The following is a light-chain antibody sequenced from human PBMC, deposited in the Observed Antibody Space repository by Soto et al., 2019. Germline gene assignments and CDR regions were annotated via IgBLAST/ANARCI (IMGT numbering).Light chain of an antibody. CDR2: DAS. CDR1: QTIDKW. V-gene: IGKV1-5*01. J-gene: IGKJ1*01. Sequence: DIQMTQSPSTLSASVGGRVSITCRASQTIDKWLAWYQQKPQKAPKLLIFDASTLESGVPSRFSGSGSGTEFTLTISSLQPDDFATYYCQQYNTYQGTFGPGTKVDIK. CDR3: QQYNTYQGT.